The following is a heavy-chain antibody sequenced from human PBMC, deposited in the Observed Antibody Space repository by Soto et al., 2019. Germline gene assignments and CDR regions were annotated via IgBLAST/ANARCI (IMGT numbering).Heavy chain of an antibody. J-gene: IGHJ5*02. D-gene: IGHD3-22*01. CDR2: IYYSGST. V-gene: IGHV4-59*11. Sequence: PSETLSLTCTVSGGSISSHYWSWIRQPPGKGLEWIGYIYYSGSTNYNPSLKSRVTISVDTSKNQFSLKLSSVTAADTAVYYCARENYYDSSGYSNWFDPWGQGTLVTVSS. CDR1: GGSISSHY. CDR3: ARENYYDSSGYSNWFDP.